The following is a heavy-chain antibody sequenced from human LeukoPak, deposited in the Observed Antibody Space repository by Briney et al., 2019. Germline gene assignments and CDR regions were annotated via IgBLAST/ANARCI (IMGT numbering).Heavy chain of an antibody. CDR2: INHSGST. J-gene: IGHJ4*02. V-gene: IGHV4-34*01. CDR3: ASAIWRAFDY. D-gene: IGHD3-3*01. Sequence: SETLSLTCAVYGGSFSGYYWSWFRQPPGKGLEWIGEINHSGSTNYNPSLKSRVTISVDTSKNQFSLKLSSVTAADTAVYYCASAIWRAFDYWGQGTLVTVSS. CDR1: GGSFSGYY.